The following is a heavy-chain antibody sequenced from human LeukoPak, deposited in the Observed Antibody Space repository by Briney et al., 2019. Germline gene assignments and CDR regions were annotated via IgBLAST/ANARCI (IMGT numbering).Heavy chain of an antibody. D-gene: IGHD3-10*01. CDR2: ISGSGGST. J-gene: IGHJ4*02. Sequence: GGSLRLSCAASGFTFSTYSMNWVRQAPGKGLEWVSTISGSGGSTYSADSVKGRFTISSDSSKNTLYLQMNSLRAEDTAVYYCAIDSGLSLDNPEYYFDYWGQGTLVTVSS. V-gene: IGHV3-23*01. CDR1: GFTFSTYS. CDR3: AIDSGLSLDNPEYYFDY.